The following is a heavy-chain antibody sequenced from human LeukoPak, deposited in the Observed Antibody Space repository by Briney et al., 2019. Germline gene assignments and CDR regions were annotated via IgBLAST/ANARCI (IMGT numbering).Heavy chain of an antibody. D-gene: IGHD4-23*01. CDR2: IYTSGST. Sequence: SETLSLTCTVSGGSISSGSYYWSWIRQPAGKGLEWIGRIYTSGSTNYNPSLKSRVTISVDTSKNQFSLKLSSVTAADTAVYYCARVSTVVIGTWGQGTLVTVSS. CDR3: ARVSTVVIGT. CDR1: GGSISSGSYY. J-gene: IGHJ4*02. V-gene: IGHV4-61*02.